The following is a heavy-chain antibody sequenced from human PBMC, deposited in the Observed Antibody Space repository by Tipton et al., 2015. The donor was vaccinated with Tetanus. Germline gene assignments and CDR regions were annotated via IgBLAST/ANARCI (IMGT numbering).Heavy chain of an antibody. V-gene: IGHV4-39*01. Sequence: TLSLTCTVSGGSINSSYYWGWIRQPPGKGPEWIGSIYHSGYTYYKASLKSRLSLPVDTSKSQFSLSLRSVTAADTAVYYCAILPKHWLAPRGAPWGQGILVTVSS. J-gene: IGHJ5*02. CDR2: IYHSGYT. D-gene: IGHD6-19*01. CDR1: GGSINSSYY. CDR3: AILPKHWLAPRGAP.